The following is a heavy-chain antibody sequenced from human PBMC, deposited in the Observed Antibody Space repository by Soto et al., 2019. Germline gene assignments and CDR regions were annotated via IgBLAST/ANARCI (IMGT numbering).Heavy chain of an antibody. J-gene: IGHJ1*01. D-gene: IGHD3-22*01. V-gene: IGHV5-10-1*01. Sequence: PGESLKISCKGSGYSFTSYWISWVRQMPGKGLEWMGRIDPSDSYTNYSPSFQGHVTISADKSISTAYLQWSSLKASDTAMYYCARRSYDSSGPRVPERYFQHWGQGTLVTVSS. CDR3: ARRSYDSSGPRVPERYFQH. CDR2: IDPSDSYT. CDR1: GYSFTSYW.